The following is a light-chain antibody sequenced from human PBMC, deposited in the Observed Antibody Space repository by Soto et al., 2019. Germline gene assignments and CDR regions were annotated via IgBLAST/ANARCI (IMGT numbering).Light chain of an antibody. CDR3: QQYGSSLWT. Sequence: EIVMTQSPATLSVSPGETVTLSCRASQSVRTNLAWYQHKPGQSPRLLIYGASSRATGIPDRFSGSGSGTDFTLTISRLEPEDFAVYYCQQYGSSLWTFGQGTKVDIK. CDR2: GAS. CDR1: QSVRTN. J-gene: IGKJ1*01. V-gene: IGKV3-20*01.